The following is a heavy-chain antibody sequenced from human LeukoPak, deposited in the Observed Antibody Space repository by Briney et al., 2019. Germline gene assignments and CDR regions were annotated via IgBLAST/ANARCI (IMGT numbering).Heavy chain of an antibody. CDR1: GFTPISYW. D-gene: IGHD3-10*01. CDR3: ARLGPGMNFFYLDF. Sequence: GGSLRLSCAVSGFTPISYWMTWVRQAPGKGLEWVANINQDGSETFYVDSVKGRFTISRDNAKNSLYLRMSSLRGEDTALYYCARLGPGMNFFYLDFWGQGTLVTVSS. V-gene: IGHV3-7*01. J-gene: IGHJ4*02. CDR2: INQDGSET.